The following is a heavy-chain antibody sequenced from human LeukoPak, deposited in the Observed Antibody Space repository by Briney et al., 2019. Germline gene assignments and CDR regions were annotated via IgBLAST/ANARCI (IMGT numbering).Heavy chain of an antibody. CDR2: IYYSGST. CDR1: GGSISSGGYY. V-gene: IGHV4-31*03. J-gene: IGHJ4*02. Sequence: PSETLSLTCTVSGGSISSGGYYWSWIRQHPGEGLEWIGYIYYSGSTYYNPSLKSRVTISVDTSKNQFSLKLSSVTAADTAVYYCARVCYYDSSGYCYWGQGTLVTVSS. D-gene: IGHD3-22*01. CDR3: ARVCYYDSSGYCY.